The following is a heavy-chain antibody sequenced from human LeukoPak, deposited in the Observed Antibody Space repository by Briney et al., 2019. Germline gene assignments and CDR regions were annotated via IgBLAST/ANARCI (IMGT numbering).Heavy chain of an antibody. J-gene: IGHJ1*01. Sequence: SVKVSCKASGGTFSRYAISWVRQAPGQGLEWMGGIIPIFGTANYAQKFQGRVTITADKSTSTAYMELSSLRSEDTAVYYCAAKTTVVTPEYFQHWGQGTLVTVSS. D-gene: IGHD4-23*01. CDR2: IIPIFGTA. CDR3: AAKTTVVTPEYFQH. CDR1: GGTFSRYA. V-gene: IGHV1-69*06.